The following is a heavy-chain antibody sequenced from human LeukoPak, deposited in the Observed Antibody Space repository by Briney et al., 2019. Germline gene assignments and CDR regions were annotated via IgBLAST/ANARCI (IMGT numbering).Heavy chain of an antibody. CDR2: INQDGSER. V-gene: IGHV3-7*01. CDR3: ARARAATYNVLADY. J-gene: IGHJ4*02. D-gene: IGHD3-10*02. Sequence: PGGSLRLSCAASGFTFKNYWMSWLGQNPGRGLEWVANINQDGSERYYVDSVEGRFTVSRDNGDNSLFLQMNGLRAEDTAVFYCARARAATYNVLADYWGQGTLVTVSS. CDR1: GFTFKNYW.